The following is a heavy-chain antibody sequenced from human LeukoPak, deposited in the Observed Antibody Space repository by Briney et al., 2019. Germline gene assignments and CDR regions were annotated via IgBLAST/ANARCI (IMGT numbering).Heavy chain of an antibody. CDR3: TRNTGIAAVVNPSCYFYYYMDV. V-gene: IGHV4-31*01. D-gene: IGHD6-13*01. CDR2: VYYSGST. J-gene: IGHJ6*03. Sequence: SQTLSPTCTVSGASISSGGCYWSWVRQYPGKGLEWIGCVYYSGSTFYNPSLQSPVSISRDTSKNQFSLRVISVTAADTAVSFCTRNTGIAAVVNPSCYFYYYMDVWGKGTTVTVSS. CDR1: GASISSGGCY.